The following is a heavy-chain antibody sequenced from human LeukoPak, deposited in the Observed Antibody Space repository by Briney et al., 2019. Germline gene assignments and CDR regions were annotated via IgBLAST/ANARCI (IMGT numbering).Heavy chain of an antibody. CDR3: AKAVTAMVPYYFDY. CDR2: ISGSGGST. Sequence: PGGSLRLSCAASGFTFSSYAISWVRQAPGKGPEWVSAISGSGGSTYYADSVKGRFTISRDNSKNTLYLQMNSLRAEDTAVYYCAKAVTAMVPYYFDYWGQGTLVTVSS. V-gene: IGHV3-23*01. J-gene: IGHJ4*02. CDR1: GFTFSSYA. D-gene: IGHD5-18*01.